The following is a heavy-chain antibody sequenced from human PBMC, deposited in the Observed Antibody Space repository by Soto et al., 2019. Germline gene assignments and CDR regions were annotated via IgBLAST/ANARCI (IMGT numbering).Heavy chain of an antibody. CDR1: GGTFSSYT. D-gene: IGHD5-12*01. CDR2: IIPILGIA. CDR3: ARAGRWLQSSFDY. Sequence: QVQLVQSGAEVKKPGSSVKVSCKASGGTFSSYTISWVRQAPGQGLEWMGRIIPILGIANYAQKFQGRVTITADKSTSTAYMELSSLRSEDTAVYYCARAGRWLQSSFDYWGQGTLVTVSS. J-gene: IGHJ4*02. V-gene: IGHV1-69*02.